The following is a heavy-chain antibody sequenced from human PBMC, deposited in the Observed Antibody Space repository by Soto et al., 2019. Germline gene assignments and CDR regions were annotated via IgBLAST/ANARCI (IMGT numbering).Heavy chain of an antibody. V-gene: IGHV3-7*01. D-gene: IGHD6-6*01. CDR1: GFTFSSYW. Sequence: EVQLVESGGGLVQPGGSLRLSCAASGFTFSSYWMSWFRQAPGKGLEWVANIKQEGSEENYVDSGKGRFTISRDNAKSARYLQMNSLRVDDTAVYYCAREIAARLWGKGTTVTVSS. J-gene: IGHJ6*04. CDR3: AREIAARL. CDR2: IKQEGSEE.